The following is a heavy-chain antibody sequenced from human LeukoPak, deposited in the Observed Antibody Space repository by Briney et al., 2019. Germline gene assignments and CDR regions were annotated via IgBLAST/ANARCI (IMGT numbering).Heavy chain of an antibody. J-gene: IGHJ4*02. Sequence: ASVKVSCKASGYTFTSYGFSWLRQAPGQGLEWMGLISAYNGTTNYAQKVQGRETRTTDTSKSTNYMELRSLRSDDTAVYYCARDLPGYYGSGTYSAFDYWGQGNLVTVSS. CDR2: ISAYNGTT. CDR1: GYTFTSYG. D-gene: IGHD3-10*01. CDR3: ARDLPGYYGSGTYSAFDY. V-gene: IGHV1-18*01.